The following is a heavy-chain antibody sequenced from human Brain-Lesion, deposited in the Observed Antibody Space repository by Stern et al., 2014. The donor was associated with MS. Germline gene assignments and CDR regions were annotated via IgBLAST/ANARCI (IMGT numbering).Heavy chain of an antibody. Sequence: VQLVESGGDLVQPGGSLKISCAASGVTVGNNYMTWVRQAPGKGLEWVSLIYSGGTTQYADAVKGRFTISRDSSTNTLYLQMNSLRPEDTAVYYCARNKVETPLGYWGQGTLVTVSS. J-gene: IGHJ4*02. V-gene: IGHV3-66*02. CDR2: IYSGGTT. CDR1: GVTVGNNY. D-gene: IGHD4-23*01. CDR3: ARNKVETPLGY.